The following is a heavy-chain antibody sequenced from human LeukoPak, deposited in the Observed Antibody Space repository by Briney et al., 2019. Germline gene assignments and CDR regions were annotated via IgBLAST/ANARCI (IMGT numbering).Heavy chain of an antibody. V-gene: IGHV4-39*07. Sequence: SETLSLTCTVSGGSTSSSSYYWGWIRQPPGKGLEWIGSIYYSGSTYYNPSLKSRVTISVDTSKNQFSLKLSSVTAADTAVYYCANLWFGELFPPNFDYWGQGTLVTVSS. CDR2: IYYSGST. D-gene: IGHD3-10*01. CDR1: GGSTSSSSYY. J-gene: IGHJ4*02. CDR3: ANLWFGELFPPNFDY.